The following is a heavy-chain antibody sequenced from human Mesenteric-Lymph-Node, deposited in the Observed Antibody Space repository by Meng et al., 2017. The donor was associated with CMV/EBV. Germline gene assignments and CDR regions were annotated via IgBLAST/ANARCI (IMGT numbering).Heavy chain of an antibody. CDR1: GFSFNFYW. D-gene: IGHD3-3*01. V-gene: IGHV3-72*01. CDR3: ARATTISGVVTPFDY. Sequence: GGSLRLSCAASGFSFNFYWIHWVRQVPGRGLVWVGRIRNKANSYTTEYAASVKGRFTISRDDSKNSLYLQMNTLKIEDTAVYYCARATTISGVVTPFDYWGQGTLVTVSS. J-gene: IGHJ4*02. CDR2: IRNKANSYTT.